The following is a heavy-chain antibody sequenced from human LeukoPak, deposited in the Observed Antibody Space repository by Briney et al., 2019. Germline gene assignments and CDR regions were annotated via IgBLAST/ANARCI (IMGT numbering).Heavy chain of an antibody. Sequence: GGSLRLSCAASGFTFSSYAMHWVRQAPGKGLEWVAVISYDGSNKYYADSVKGRFTISRDNSKNTLYLQMNSLRADDTAVYYCARDLYCSSTSCSNWFDPWGQGTLVTASS. CDR1: GFTFSSYA. V-gene: IGHV3-30-3*01. D-gene: IGHD2-2*01. CDR2: ISYDGSNK. CDR3: ARDLYCSSTSCSNWFDP. J-gene: IGHJ5*02.